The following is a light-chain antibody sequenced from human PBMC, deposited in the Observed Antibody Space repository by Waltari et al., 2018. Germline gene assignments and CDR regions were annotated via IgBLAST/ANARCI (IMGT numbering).Light chain of an antibody. CDR1: QSISSW. CDR3: KQYNTYSRT. Sequence: DIQMTQSPSTLSASVGDRVTITCRASQSISSWLAWYQQKPGKAPKLLIYKASSLESGVPSRFIGSGSGTEFTLTISSLQPDDFAIYYCKQYNTYSRTFGQGTKVEIK. V-gene: IGKV1-5*03. J-gene: IGKJ1*01. CDR2: KAS.